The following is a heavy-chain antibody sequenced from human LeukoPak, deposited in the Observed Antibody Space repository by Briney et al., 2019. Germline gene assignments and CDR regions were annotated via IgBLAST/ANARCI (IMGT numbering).Heavy chain of an antibody. CDR3: AKESREVLIAPGVVFDI. V-gene: IGHV3-48*01. CDR2: ISSSTSTK. CDR1: GFIFSNYV. D-gene: IGHD2-21*01. Sequence: GGSLRLSCAASGFIFSNYVMNWVRQTPGKGLEWVSYISSSTSTKYYADSVEGRFTISRDNSKNTLYLQMNSLRAEDTAVYYCAKESREVLIAPGVVFDIWGQGTMVTVSS. J-gene: IGHJ3*02.